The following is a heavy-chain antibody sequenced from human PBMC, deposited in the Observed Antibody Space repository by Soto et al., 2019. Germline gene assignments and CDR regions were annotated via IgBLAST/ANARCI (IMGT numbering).Heavy chain of an antibody. V-gene: IGHV3-23*01. CDR2: ISSSGNGT. D-gene: IGHD1-1*01. CDR3: TRWNGFADY. Sequence: EVQLLESGGGLVQPGGSLRLSCAASGFTFSNYAMSWVRQAPGKGLEWVSFISSSGNGTYYADSVKGRFTISRDNSKNTAYLLMDNLRVDDTGVYYCTRWNGFADYWGQGTLVTVSS. CDR1: GFTFSNYA. J-gene: IGHJ4*02.